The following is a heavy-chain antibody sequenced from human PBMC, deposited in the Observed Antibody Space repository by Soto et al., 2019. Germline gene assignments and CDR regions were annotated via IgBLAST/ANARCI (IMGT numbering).Heavy chain of an antibody. CDR3: TRAPEKYISSSLLGD. D-gene: IGHD6-6*01. Sequence: GGSLILSCTSSGFIFGDYAMSWVRQAPGKGLEWVGFIRSEDYGGTTEYGASVKGRFTISRDDSKSVAYLQMNSLKTEDTAVYFCTRAPEKYISSSLLGDWVPGTLVTVSS. J-gene: IGHJ4*02. V-gene: IGHV3-49*04. CDR2: IRSEDYGGTT. CDR1: GFIFGDYA.